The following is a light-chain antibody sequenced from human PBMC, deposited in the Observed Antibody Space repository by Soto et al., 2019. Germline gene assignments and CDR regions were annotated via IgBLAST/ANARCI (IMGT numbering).Light chain of an antibody. CDR3: QQRNVWPPIT. CDR1: QSVRTS. J-gene: IGKJ5*01. CDR2: DAS. Sequence: EVVLTQSPATLSLSPGERATLSCRASQSVRTSLAWYQHKPGQAPRLVIYDASLRANGVPARFGGSGSGTDFTLTINSLEPEDFAVYYCQQRNVWPPITFGQGTR. V-gene: IGKV3-11*01.